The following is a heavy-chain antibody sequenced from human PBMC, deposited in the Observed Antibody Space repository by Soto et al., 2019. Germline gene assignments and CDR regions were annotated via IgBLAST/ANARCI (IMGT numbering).Heavy chain of an antibody. CDR1: GGSISSYY. D-gene: IGHD3-10*01. CDR3: ARGAAGVNPGHY. J-gene: IGHJ4*02. V-gene: IGHV4-59*01. Sequence: SSETLSLTCTVSGGSISSYYWSWIRQPPGKGLEWIGYIYYSGSTNYNPSLKSRVTISVDTSKNQFSLKLSSVTAADTAVYYCARGAAGVNPGHYWGQGTLVTVSS. CDR2: IYYSGST.